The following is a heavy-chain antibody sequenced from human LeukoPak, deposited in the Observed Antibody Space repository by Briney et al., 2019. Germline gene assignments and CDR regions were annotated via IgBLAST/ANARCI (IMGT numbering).Heavy chain of an antibody. J-gene: IGHJ5*02. CDR3: ARGAAEGLDR. Sequence: ASVTVSCTASGYTFTDYAMHWVRQAPGQRPEWMGWINTGNGNTKYSQKFQGRVTISRDTSANTAYMEVSSLRSEDTAVYYCARGAAEGLDRWGQGTLVTVSS. CDR1: GYTFTDYA. V-gene: IGHV1-3*04. CDR2: INTGNGNT. D-gene: IGHD6-13*01.